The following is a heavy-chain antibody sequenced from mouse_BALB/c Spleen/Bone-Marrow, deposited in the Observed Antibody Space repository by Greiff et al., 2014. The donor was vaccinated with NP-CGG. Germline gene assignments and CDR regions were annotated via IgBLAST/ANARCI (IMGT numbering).Heavy chain of an antibody. CDR1: GYTFTEYI. D-gene: IGHD2-12*01. CDR2: FFPGSGSI. J-gene: IGHJ4*01. Sequence: QVQLQQSGAELVKPGASVMLSCKASGYTFTEYIIHWIKQRSGQGLEWIGWFFPGSGSIKYNEKFKDKATLTADKSSSTVYMELSRLTSEDSAVYFCARHEDLDIRRRLGAMDYWGQGTSVTVSS. V-gene: IGHV1-62-2*01. CDR3: ARHEDLDIRRRLGAMDY.